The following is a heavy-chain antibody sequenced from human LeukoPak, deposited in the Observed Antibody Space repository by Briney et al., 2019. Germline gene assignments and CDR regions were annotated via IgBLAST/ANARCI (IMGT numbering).Heavy chain of an antibody. J-gene: IGHJ4*02. V-gene: IGHV4-34*01. CDR1: GESFSGHY. CDR2: INHSGST. CDR3: ARPRYGSGSLDS. Sequence: PSETLSLTCAVYGESFSGHYWTWIRQPPGRGLEWIVEINHSGSTTSNPSLNNRVTISVDTSKNQFSLKLTSVTAADTAVYYCARPRYGSGSLDSWGQGTLVTVSS. D-gene: IGHD3-10*01.